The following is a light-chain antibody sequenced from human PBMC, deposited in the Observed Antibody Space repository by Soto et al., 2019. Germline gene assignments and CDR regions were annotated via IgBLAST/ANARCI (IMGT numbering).Light chain of an antibody. CDR1: QSVNIN. J-gene: IGKJ4*01. V-gene: IGKV3-15*01. Sequence: EIAMTQSPVTLSASPGERVTLSCRASQSVNINLAWYQQRPGQAPRGLIYGASNRASGIPDRFSGSGSGTDFTLTISCLEPDDFALYYCQQYKDWPPLTCGGGTRVELK. CDR3: QQYKDWPPLT. CDR2: GAS.